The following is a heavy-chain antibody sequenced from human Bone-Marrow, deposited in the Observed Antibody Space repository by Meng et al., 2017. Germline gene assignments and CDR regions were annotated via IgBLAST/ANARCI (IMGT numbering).Heavy chain of an antibody. CDR3: AREWGTLATAADDY. CDR2: LHDSGST. CDR1: GGFISASSFY. D-gene: IGHD6-13*01. J-gene: IGHJ4*02. V-gene: IGHV4-39*07. Sequence: QVPGPGLVRPSGTPSLTCNASGGFISASSFYWGWIRQAPGKGLEWIGTLHDSGSTYYNPSLKSRVTISADTSNSQFSLKLSSVTAADTAVYYCAREWGTLATAADDYWGQGTLVTVSS.